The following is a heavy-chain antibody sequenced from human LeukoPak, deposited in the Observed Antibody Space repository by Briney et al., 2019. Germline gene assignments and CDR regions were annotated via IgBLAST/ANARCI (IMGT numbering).Heavy chain of an antibody. CDR3: ARGIAARPLDY. Sequence: SETLSLTCTVSSGSISSYYWSWIRQPPGKGLEWIGYMYYSGYTNYNPSLKSRVTISVDRSKNQFSLKLSSVTAADTAVYYCARGIAARPLDYWGQGTLVTVSS. J-gene: IGHJ4*02. CDR2: MYYSGYT. CDR1: SGSISSYY. D-gene: IGHD6-6*01. V-gene: IGHV4-59*12.